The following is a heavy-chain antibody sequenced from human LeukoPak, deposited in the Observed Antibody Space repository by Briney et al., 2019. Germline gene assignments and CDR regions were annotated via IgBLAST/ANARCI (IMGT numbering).Heavy chain of an antibody. D-gene: IGHD3-22*01. CDR3: VRHAYYYDSSGYLPYYFDY. J-gene: IGHJ4*02. Sequence: SETLSLTCTVSGGSISSYYWSWIRQPPGKGLEWIGYIYSSGSTNYNPSLKSRVTISVDTSKNQFSLKLNSVTAADTAVYYCVRHAYYYDSSGYLPYYFDYWGQGTLVTVSS. CDR1: GGSISSYY. V-gene: IGHV4-59*08. CDR2: IYSSGST.